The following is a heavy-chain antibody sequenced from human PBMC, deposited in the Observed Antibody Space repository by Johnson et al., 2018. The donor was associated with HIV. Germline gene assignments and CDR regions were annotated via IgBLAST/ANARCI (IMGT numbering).Heavy chain of an antibody. CDR2: IYSGGST. CDR1: GFTVSSNY. D-gene: IGHD1-14*01. V-gene: IGHV3-66*01. CDR3: ARDPDLREDLAFDI. J-gene: IGHJ3*02. Sequence: VQLVESGGGLVQPGGSLRLSCAASGFTVSSNYMSWVRQAPGKGLEWVSVIYSGGSTYYADSVKGRFTISRDNSKNTLYLQMNSLRAEDTAVYYCARDPDLREDLAFDIWGQGTMVTVSS.